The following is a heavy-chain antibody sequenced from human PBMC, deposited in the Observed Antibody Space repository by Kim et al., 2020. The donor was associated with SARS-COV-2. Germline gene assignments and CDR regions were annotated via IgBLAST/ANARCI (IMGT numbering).Heavy chain of an antibody. Sequence: GGSLRLSCAASGFTFSSYAMSWVRQAPGKGLEWVSAISGSGGSTYYADSVKGRFTISRDNSKNTLYLQMNSRRAEDTAVYYCAKVVDTDMASNDAFDIWGQGTMVTVSS. D-gene: IGHD5-18*01. CDR1: GFTFSSYA. J-gene: IGHJ3*02. V-gene: IGHV3-23*01. CDR2: ISGSGGST. CDR3: AKVVDTDMASNDAFDI.